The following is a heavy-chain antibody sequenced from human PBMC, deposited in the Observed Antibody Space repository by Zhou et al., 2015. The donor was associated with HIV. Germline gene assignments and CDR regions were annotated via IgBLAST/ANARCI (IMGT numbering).Heavy chain of an antibody. CDR1: GFTVGSNY. CDR2: IGGGSGTST. J-gene: IGHJ4*02. D-gene: IGHD4-17*01. Sequence: EVQLVETGGGLIQPGGSLRLSCAASGFTVGSNYMSWVRQAPGKGLEWLSYIGGGSGTSTLYADSVRGRFTISKDIAKNSLYLQMNSLRVEDTAVYYCARHHYGYYFDSWGQGTLVTVSS. V-gene: IGHV3-48*01. CDR3: ARHHYGYYFDS.